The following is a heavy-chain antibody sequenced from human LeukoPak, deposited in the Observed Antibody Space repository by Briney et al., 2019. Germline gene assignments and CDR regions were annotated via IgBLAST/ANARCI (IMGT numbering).Heavy chain of an antibody. J-gene: IGHJ3*02. CDR3: ALVWFGDTEAFDI. Sequence: SSVKVSCKASGGTFSSYAISWVRQAPGQGLEWMGRIIPIFGTANYAQKFQGRVTITTDESTSTAYMELSSLRSEDTAVYYCALVWFGDTEAFDIWGQGTMVTVS. CDR2: IIPIFGTA. CDR1: GGTFSSYA. V-gene: IGHV1-69*05. D-gene: IGHD3-10*01.